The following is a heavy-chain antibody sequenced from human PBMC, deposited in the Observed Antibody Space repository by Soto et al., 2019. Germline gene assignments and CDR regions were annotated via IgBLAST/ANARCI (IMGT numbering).Heavy chain of an antibody. V-gene: IGHV1-46*01. CDR3: ARGKIVVVTAHPAQAVWFDP. D-gene: IGHD2-21*02. Sequence: GASVKVSCKASGYTFTSYYMHWVRQAPGQGLEWMGIINPSGGSTSYAQKFQGRVTMTRDTSTSTVYMELSSLRSEGTAVYYCARGKIVVVTAHPAQAVWFDPWGQGTLVTVSS. CDR1: GYTFTSYY. J-gene: IGHJ5*02. CDR2: INPSGGST.